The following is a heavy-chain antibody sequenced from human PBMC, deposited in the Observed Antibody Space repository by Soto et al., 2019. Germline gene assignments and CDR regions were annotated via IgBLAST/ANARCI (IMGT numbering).Heavy chain of an antibody. Sequence: PGPSLRLSCAASGFTFSSYRMNFDRQAPGKGLECVYSISSTSTYIYYADSVKGRVTISRDNAKNSLYLQTNSLRPEDTAVYYCARAPLTPYCSSTSCSPTNWFDPWGQGTLVTVSS. CDR3: ARAPLTPYCSSTSCSPTNWFDP. J-gene: IGHJ5*02. V-gene: IGHV3-21*01. CDR2: ISSTSTYI. D-gene: IGHD2-2*01. CDR1: GFTFSSYR.